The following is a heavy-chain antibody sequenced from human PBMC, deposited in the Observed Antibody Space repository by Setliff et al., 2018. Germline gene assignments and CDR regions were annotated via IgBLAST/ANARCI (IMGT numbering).Heavy chain of an antibody. CDR3: ARGFQMGKNYFDF. J-gene: IGHJ4*02. Sequence: GGSLRLSCTTSGFTFGDYAMSWVRQAPGKGLEWVGFIRNRLYGGTTKYAASVAGRFVISRDDSKSIAFLQMNSLKTDDTAMYYCARGFQMGKNYFDFWGRGTLVTVSS. CDR1: GFTFGDYA. V-gene: IGHV3-49*04. CDR2: IRNRLYGGTT. D-gene: IGHD1-26*01.